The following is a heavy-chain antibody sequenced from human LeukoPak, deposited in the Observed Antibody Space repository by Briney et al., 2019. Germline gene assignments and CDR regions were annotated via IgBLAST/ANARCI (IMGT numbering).Heavy chain of an antibody. CDR3: ARDSPYDSSGYGLGLYFDY. Sequence: ASVKVYCKASGGTFSSYAISWVRQAPGQGLEWMGRIIPILGIANYAQKFQGRVTITADKSTSTAYMELSSLRSEDTAVYYCARDSPYDSSGYGLGLYFDYWGQGTLVTVSS. D-gene: IGHD3-22*01. CDR1: GGTFSSYA. V-gene: IGHV1-69*04. CDR2: IIPILGIA. J-gene: IGHJ4*02.